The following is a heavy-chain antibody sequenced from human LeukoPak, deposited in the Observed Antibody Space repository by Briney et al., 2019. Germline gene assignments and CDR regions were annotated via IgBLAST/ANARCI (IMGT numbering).Heavy chain of an antibody. D-gene: IGHD4-17*01. Sequence: PSETLSLTCAVSGYSISSGYYWGWIRQPPGKGLEWIGSICHSGSTYYNPSLKSRVTISVDTSKNQFSLKLSSVTAADTAVYYCARYGDFVEGFDYWGQGTLVTVSS. J-gene: IGHJ4*02. CDR2: ICHSGST. CDR3: ARYGDFVEGFDY. CDR1: GYSISSGYY. V-gene: IGHV4-38-2*01.